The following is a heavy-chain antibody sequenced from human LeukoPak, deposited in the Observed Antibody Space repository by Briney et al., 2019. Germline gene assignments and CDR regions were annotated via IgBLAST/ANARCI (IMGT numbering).Heavy chain of an antibody. CDR1: GYKFSNYW. J-gene: IGHJ4*02. D-gene: IGHD3-16*01. V-gene: IGHV5-51*01. Sequence: PGDSLKISCKGSGYKFSNYWIAWVRQMPGKGLEWMGIIYPDDADTRYSPSFQGQVTISADKSISTAYLQWSSLKASDTAMYYCARHRGGDDYWGQGTLVTVSS. CDR2: IYPDDADT. CDR3: ARHRGGDDY.